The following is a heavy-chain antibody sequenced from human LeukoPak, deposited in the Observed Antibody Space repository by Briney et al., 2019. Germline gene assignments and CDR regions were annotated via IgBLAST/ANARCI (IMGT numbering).Heavy chain of an antibody. CDR3: ARGVGYDFWSGYQGNDY. D-gene: IGHD3-3*01. Sequence: VASVKVSCKASGYTFTSYGISWVRPAPGQGLEWMGWISAYNGNTNYAQKLQGRVTMTTDTSTSTAYMELRSLRSDDTAVYYCARGVGYDFWSGYQGNDYWGQGTLVIVSS. V-gene: IGHV1-18*01. J-gene: IGHJ4*02. CDR2: ISAYNGNT. CDR1: GYTFTSYG.